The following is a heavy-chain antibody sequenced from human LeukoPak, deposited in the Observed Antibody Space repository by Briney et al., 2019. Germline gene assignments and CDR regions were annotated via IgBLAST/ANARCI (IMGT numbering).Heavy chain of an antibody. D-gene: IGHD3-16*01. CDR2: TNPNSGGT. J-gene: IGHJ6*03. CDR3: ARGGEVGGGLDYYYMDV. V-gene: IGHV1-2*02. CDR1: GYTFTDDF. Sequence: ASVKVSCKASGYTFTDDFIQWVRQAPGQGLEWIGWTNPNSGGTKFAQKFQGRVSMIRDTSISTAYMELSRLTSDDTAVYYCARGGEVGGGLDYYYMDVWGKGTTVTVSS.